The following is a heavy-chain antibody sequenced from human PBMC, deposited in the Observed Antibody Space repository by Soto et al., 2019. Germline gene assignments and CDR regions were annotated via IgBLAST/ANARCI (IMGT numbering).Heavy chain of an antibody. CDR3: ARAPTRSYGMDV. J-gene: IGHJ6*02. V-gene: IGHV4-39*01. Sequence: SETLSLTCTVSGGSISSSSYYWGWIRQPPGKGLEWIGSIYYSGSTYYNPSLKSRVTISVDTSKNQFSLKLSSVTAADTAVYYCARAPTRSYGMDVWGQGTTVTVS. CDR2: IYYSGST. CDR1: GGSISSSSYY.